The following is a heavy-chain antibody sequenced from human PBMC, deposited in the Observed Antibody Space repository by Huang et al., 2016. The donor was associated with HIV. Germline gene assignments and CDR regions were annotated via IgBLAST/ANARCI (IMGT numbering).Heavy chain of an antibody. V-gene: IGHV3-74*01. CDR3: ARAGGFEI. J-gene: IGHJ3*02. D-gene: IGHD2-15*01. Sequence: EEHLVESGGGLVQPGGSLRLSCEASGFNFSTYWMQWVRQAPGKGLWWVVRIKREWRTTDYAASVKGRFTISRDNAKNTLYLQMSSLTAEDTAIYYCARAGGFEIWGQGTVVTVSS. CDR2: IKREWRTT. CDR1: GFNFSTYW.